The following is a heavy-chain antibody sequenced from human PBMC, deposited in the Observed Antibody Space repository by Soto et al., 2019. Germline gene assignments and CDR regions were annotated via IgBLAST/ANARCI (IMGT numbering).Heavy chain of an antibody. CDR1: GSTCSSHA. Sequence: GGSLRLSCAATGSTCSSHAMSWVRQAPRKGLEWDYAISGSGGSTYYAGSVTDRFTISRNNSNNTLYLQITSLRASDPASYNYAKDPSSYCSGGSCILCYWGQGTLVTSPQ. CDR2: ISGSGGST. CDR3: AKDPSSYCSGGSCILCY. J-gene: IGHJ4*02. V-gene: IGHV3-23*01. D-gene: IGHD2-15*01.